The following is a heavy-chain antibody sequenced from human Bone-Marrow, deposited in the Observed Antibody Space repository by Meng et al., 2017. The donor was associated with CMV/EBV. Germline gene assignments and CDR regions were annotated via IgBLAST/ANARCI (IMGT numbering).Heavy chain of an antibody. CDR2: INPSGGST. J-gene: IGHJ5*02. CDR3: ARVNVQLWSGFARGWFDP. Sequence: ASVKVSCKASGYTFTSYYMHWVRQAPGQGLEWMGIINPSGGSTSYAQKFQGRVTMTRDTSTSTVYMELSSLRSEDTAVYYCARVNVQLWSGFARGWFDPWGQGTLVTVSS. CDR1: GYTFTSYY. V-gene: IGHV1-46*01. D-gene: IGHD3-3*01.